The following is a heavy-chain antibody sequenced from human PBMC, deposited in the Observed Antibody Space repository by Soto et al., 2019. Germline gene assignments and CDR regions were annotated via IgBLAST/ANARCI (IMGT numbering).Heavy chain of an antibody. D-gene: IGHD5-18*01. CDR2: IYSGGST. Sequence: GGSLRLSCAASGFTVSSNYMSWVRQAPGKGLEWVSVIYSGGSTYYADSVKGRFTISRDNSKNTLYLQMNSLRAEDTAVYYCARARYSYGYDYWGQGTLVTVSS. J-gene: IGHJ4*02. CDR1: GFTVSSNY. V-gene: IGHV3-53*01. CDR3: ARARYSYGYDY.